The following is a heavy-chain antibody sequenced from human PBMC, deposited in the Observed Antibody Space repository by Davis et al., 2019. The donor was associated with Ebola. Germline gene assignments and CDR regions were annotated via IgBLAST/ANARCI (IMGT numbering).Heavy chain of an antibody. Sequence: GESLKISCAASGFTFSSYWMSWVRQAPGKGLEWVANIKQDGSEKYYVDSVKGRFTISRDNAKNSLYLQMNSLRAEDTAVYYCARGSIQLWRLTYYYYGMDVWGQGTTVTVSS. D-gene: IGHD5-18*01. CDR3: ARGSIQLWRLTYYYYGMDV. CDR2: IKQDGSEK. CDR1: GFTFSSYW. V-gene: IGHV3-7*01. J-gene: IGHJ6*02.